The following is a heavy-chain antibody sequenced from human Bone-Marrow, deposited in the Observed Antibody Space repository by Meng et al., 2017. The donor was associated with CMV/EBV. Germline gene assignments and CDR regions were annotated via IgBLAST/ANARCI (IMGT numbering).Heavy chain of an antibody. CDR2: ISSSSSYI. CDR1: GFTFSSYS. D-gene: IGHD2-2*02. Sequence: RGSLRLSCAASGFTFSSYSMNWVRQAPGKGLEWVSSISSSSSYIYYADSVKGRFTISRDNAKNSLYLQMNSLRAEDTAVYYCARARPLRYCSSTSCYNGWFDPWGQGTLVTVSS. CDR3: ARARPLRYCSSTSCYNGWFDP. V-gene: IGHV3-21*01. J-gene: IGHJ5*02.